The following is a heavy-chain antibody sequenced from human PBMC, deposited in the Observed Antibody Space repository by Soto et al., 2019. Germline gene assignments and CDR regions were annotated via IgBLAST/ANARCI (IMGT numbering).Heavy chain of an antibody. Sequence: EVQLVESGGDLVQTGGSLRLSCAASGFTFSSYWMHWVRQDPEKGLVWVSRVNGDGISTSYADSVKGRFTISRDNAKDTLYLHMNSLGADDTAVYYCARISQGTYCRGGNCYSDYWGQGTLVTVSS. J-gene: IGHJ4*02. CDR3: ARISQGTYCRGGNCYSDY. CDR2: VNGDGIST. CDR1: GFTFSSYW. V-gene: IGHV3-74*01. D-gene: IGHD2-15*01.